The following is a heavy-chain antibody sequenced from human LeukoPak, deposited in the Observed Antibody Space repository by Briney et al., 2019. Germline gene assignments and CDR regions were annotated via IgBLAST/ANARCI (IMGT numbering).Heavy chain of an antibody. CDR2: IYSGGTT. CDR1: GFTVSSDY. Sequence: PGGSLRLSCAASGFTVSSDYMSWVRQAPGKGLEWVSVIYSGGTTHYADSVKGRFTISRDNSKNTLYLQMNSLRAEDTAVYYCARILYISGWSIDYWGQGALVIVSS. CDR3: ARILYISGWSIDY. V-gene: IGHV3-66*01. D-gene: IGHD6-19*01. J-gene: IGHJ4*02.